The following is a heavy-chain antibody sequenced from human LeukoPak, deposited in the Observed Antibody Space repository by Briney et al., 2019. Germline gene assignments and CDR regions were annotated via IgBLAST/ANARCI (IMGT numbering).Heavy chain of an antibody. V-gene: IGHV3-7*04. CDR2: IKEDGSEK. Sequence: GGSLRLSCAASGFTFSTYWMNWVRQAPGKGLEWVAHIKEDGSEKFHVDSVSGRFTISRDNAKNSLFLQMNSLRAEDTAVYYCARVLGYFDLWGRGTLVTVSS. CDR3: ARVLGYFDL. CDR1: GFTFSTYW. D-gene: IGHD6-6*01. J-gene: IGHJ2*01.